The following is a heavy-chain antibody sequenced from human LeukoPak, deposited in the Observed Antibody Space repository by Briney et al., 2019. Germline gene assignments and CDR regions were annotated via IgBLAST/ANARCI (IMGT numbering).Heavy chain of an antibody. J-gene: IGHJ4*02. Sequence: PGGSLRLSCAASGFTFSSYWMSWVRQAPGKGLEWAANIKKDGSEKYYVDSVKGRFTISRDNAKTSLYLQMNSLRAEDTAVYYCARDLSGVTGCTYGRGIDYWGQGTLVTVSS. CDR2: IKKDGSEK. CDR3: ARDLSGVTGCTYGRGIDY. D-gene: IGHD5-18*01. V-gene: IGHV3-7*01. CDR1: GFTFSSYW.